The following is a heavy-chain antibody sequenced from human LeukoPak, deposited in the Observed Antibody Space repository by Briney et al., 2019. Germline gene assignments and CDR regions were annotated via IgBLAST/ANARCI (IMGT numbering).Heavy chain of an antibody. D-gene: IGHD6-19*01. Sequence: AAVKVSFKASGYTFSNYGISLVRQAPGLGLGLMGWTSYNGNTNYAQKFQDRVTMTTDTSTTTAYMELRSLESDDTAVYYCARHSGSGWQALGYWGQGTLVTVSS. CDR1: GYTFSNYG. CDR3: ARHSGSGWQALGY. V-gene: IGHV1-18*04. CDR2: TSYNGNT. J-gene: IGHJ4*02.